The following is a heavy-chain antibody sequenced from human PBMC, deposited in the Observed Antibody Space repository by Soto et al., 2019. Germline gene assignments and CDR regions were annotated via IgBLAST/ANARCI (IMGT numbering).Heavy chain of an antibody. CDR3: ARGQVGATPYYFDY. D-gene: IGHD1-26*01. Sequence: SETLSLTCAVYGGSFSGYYWSWIRQPPGKGLEWIGEINHSGSTNYNPSLKSRVTISVDTSKNQFSLKLSSVTAADTAVYYCARGQVGATPYYFDYWGQGTLVTVSS. CDR1: GGSFSGYY. J-gene: IGHJ4*02. V-gene: IGHV4-34*01. CDR2: INHSGST.